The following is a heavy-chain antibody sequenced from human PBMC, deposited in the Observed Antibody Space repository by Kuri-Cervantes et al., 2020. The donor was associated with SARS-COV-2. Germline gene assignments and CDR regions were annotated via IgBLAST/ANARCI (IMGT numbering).Heavy chain of an antibody. J-gene: IGHJ4*02. Sequence: SETLSLTCAVSGDSVSGYFWSWIRQPADKGLEWIGRIFTIGSTNYNPSLESRVTMSVDTSKNQVSLRLTSVTAADTAIYYCARDWKDYGYYWGQGILVTVSS. CDR2: IFTIGST. CDR1: GDSVSGYF. D-gene: IGHD4-17*01. V-gene: IGHV4-4*07. CDR3: ARDWKDYGYY.